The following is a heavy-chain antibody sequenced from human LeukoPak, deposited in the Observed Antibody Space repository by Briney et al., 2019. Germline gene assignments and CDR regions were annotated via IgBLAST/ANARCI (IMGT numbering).Heavy chain of an antibody. Sequence: GGSLRLSCAASGFTFSSYSMNWVRQAPGKGLEWVSYISSSSSNIYYADSVKGRFTISRDNAKNSLFLQMNSLRAEDTAVYYCARVSIKRGYSYGLTDYWGQGTLVTVSS. CDR2: ISSSSSNI. CDR1: GFTFSSYS. CDR3: ARVSIKRGYSYGLTDY. J-gene: IGHJ4*02. D-gene: IGHD5-18*01. V-gene: IGHV3-48*04.